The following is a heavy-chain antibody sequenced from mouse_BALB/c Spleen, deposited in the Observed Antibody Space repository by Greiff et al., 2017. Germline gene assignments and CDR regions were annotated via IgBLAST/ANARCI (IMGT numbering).Heavy chain of an antibody. D-gene: IGHD2-4*01. V-gene: IGHV3-2*02. CDR3: ARRDYDGFDY. J-gene: IGHJ2*01. Sequence: EVKLMESGPGLVKPSQSLSLTCTVTGYSITSDYAWNWIRQFPGNKLEWMGYISYSGSTSYNPSLKSRISITRDTSKNQFFLQLNSVTTEDTATYYCARRDYDGFDYWGQGTTLTVSS. CDR1: GYSITSDYA. CDR2: ISYSGST.